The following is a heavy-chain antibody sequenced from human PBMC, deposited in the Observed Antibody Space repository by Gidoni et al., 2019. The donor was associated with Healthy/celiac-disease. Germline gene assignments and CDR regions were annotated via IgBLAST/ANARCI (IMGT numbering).Heavy chain of an antibody. D-gene: IGHD2-2*01. Sequence: EVQLLESGGGLVQPGGSLRLSCAASGFTFSSYALSWVRQAQGQGLEWVSAISGSGGSTYYADSVKGRFTISRDNSKNTLYLQMNSLRAEDTAVYYCAKGSYCSSTSCYDGLGRDLHYYYYMDVWGKGTTVTVSS. J-gene: IGHJ6*03. CDR3: AKGSYCSSTSCYDGLGRDLHYYYYMDV. CDR2: ISGSGGST. CDR1: GFTFSSYA. V-gene: IGHV3-23*01.